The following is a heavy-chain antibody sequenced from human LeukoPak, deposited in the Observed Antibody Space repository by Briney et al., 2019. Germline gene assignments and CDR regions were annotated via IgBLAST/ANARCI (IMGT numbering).Heavy chain of an antibody. J-gene: IGHJ4*02. Sequence: SETLSLTCSVYGVSFSAFYWNWIRQPPGKGLEWVGEVNHSGSTYYNPSLKSRVTFSVDTSKKQFSLKLTSVTAADTAVYYCARAAYCSSTNCYGLDYWGQGTLVTVSS. D-gene: IGHD2-2*01. V-gene: IGHV4-34*01. CDR2: VNHSGST. CDR3: ARAAYCSSTNCYGLDY. CDR1: GVSFSAFY.